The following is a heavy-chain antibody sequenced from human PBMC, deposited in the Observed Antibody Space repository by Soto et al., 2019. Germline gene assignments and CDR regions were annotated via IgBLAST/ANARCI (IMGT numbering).Heavy chain of an antibody. J-gene: IGHJ5*02. CDR1: GYTFTSYA. CDR2: INAGNGNT. Sequence: ASVKVSCKASGYTFTSYAMHWVRQAPGQRLEWMGWINAGNGNTKYSQKFQGRVTITRDTSASTAYMELSSLRSDDTAVYYCARELNYYDSSGYISYTWFDPRGQGTLVTVS. V-gene: IGHV1-3*01. D-gene: IGHD3-22*01. CDR3: ARELNYYDSSGYISYTWFDP.